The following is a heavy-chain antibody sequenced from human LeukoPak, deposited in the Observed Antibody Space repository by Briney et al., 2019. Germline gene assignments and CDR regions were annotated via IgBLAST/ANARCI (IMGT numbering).Heavy chain of an antibody. J-gene: IGHJ6*03. CDR1: GYTFTSYY. Sequence: GASVKVSCKASGYTFTSYYMHWVRQAPGQGLEWMGGIIPIFGTANYAQKFQGRVTITADKSTSTAYMELSSLRSEDTAVYYCARDEYYDFFGGPHYYYMDVWGKGTTVTVSS. D-gene: IGHD3-3*01. CDR2: IIPIFGTA. V-gene: IGHV1-69*06. CDR3: ARDEYYDFFGGPHYYYMDV.